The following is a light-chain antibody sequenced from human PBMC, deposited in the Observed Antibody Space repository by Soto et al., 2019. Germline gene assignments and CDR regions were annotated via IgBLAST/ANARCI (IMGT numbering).Light chain of an antibody. CDR1: QSLLHSDGNTY. CDR2: KVF. CDR3: MQATQFPIT. V-gene: IGKV2-24*01. J-gene: IGKJ3*01. Sequence: DIVMTQTPLSSPVTLGQPASISCRSSQSLLHSDGNTYLSWLQQRPGQPPRLLIYKVFNRFSGVPDRFSGSGAGTDFTRKISRVEAEDVGIYYCMQATQFPITFGPGTKVDIK.